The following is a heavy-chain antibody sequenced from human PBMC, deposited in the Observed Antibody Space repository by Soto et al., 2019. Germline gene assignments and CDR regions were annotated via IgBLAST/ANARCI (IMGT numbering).Heavy chain of an antibody. V-gene: IGHV3-23*01. J-gene: IGHJ4*02. Sequence: QPGGSLRLSCAASGFTFSSYAMSWVRQAPGKGLEWVSAISGSGGSTYYADSVKGRFTISRDNSKNTLYLQMNSLRAEDTAVYYYAKDHIVVVTGGYYWGQGTLVTVSS. CDR3: AKDHIVVVTGGYY. CDR1: GFTFSSYA. CDR2: ISGSGGST. D-gene: IGHD2-21*02.